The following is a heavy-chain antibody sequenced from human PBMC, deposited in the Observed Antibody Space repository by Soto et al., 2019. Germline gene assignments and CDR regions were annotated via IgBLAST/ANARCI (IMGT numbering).Heavy chain of an antibody. Sequence: QVQLVESGGGVVQPGKSLRLSCAASGIAFSGCGMFWVRQPPSKGLAWVAAISSDGSQKYYADSVKGRFTISRDNSKNTLYVQMPGLTTEDTAVYYCAKNIVRGHWYFDLWGRGTLVTVSS. J-gene: IGHJ2*01. CDR3: AKNIVRGHWYFDL. CDR2: ISSDGSQK. D-gene: IGHD3-10*01. V-gene: IGHV3-30*18. CDR1: GIAFSGCG.